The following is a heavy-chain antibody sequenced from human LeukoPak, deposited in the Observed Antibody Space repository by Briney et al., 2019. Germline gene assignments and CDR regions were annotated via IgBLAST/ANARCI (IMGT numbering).Heavy chain of an antibody. V-gene: IGHV1-69*04. CDR3: ARDPYYYDSSGNTV. D-gene: IGHD3-22*01. CDR2: IIPILGIA. J-gene: IGHJ4*02. Sequence: ASVKVSCKASGGTFSSYAISWVRQAPGQGLEWMGRIIPILGIANYAQKFQGRVTITADKSTSTAYMELSSLRSEDTAVYYCARDPYYYDSSGNTVWGQGTLVTVSS. CDR1: GGTFSSYA.